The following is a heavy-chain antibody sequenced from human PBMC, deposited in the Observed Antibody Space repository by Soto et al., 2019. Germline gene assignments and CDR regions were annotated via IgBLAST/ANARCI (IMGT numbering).Heavy chain of an antibody. V-gene: IGHV1-18*01. D-gene: IGHD4-17*01. Sequence: QVQLVQSGAEVKKPGASVKVSCKASGYTFTSYGISWVRQAPGQGLEWMGWISAYNGNTNYAQKLQGRVTMTTDTSTSTAYMELRSLRSDDTAVDYCAREQYGDYEGDYYYYGMDVWGQGTTVPVSS. CDR2: ISAYNGNT. CDR1: GYTFTSYG. J-gene: IGHJ6*02. CDR3: AREQYGDYEGDYYYYGMDV.